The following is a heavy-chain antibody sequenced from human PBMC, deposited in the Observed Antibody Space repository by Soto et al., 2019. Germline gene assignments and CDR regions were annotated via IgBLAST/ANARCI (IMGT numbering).Heavy chain of an antibody. V-gene: IGHV3-33*01. J-gene: IGHJ2*01. CDR2: IWYDGSNK. CDR3: ARATQVYDILTGYYRNWYFDL. Sequence: GGSLRLSCAASGFTFSSYGMHWVRQAPGKGLEWVAVIWYDGSNKYYADSVKGRFTISRDNSKNTLYLQMNSLRAEDTAVYYCARATQVYDILTGYYRNWYFDLWGRGTLVTVSS. CDR1: GFTFSSYG. D-gene: IGHD3-9*01.